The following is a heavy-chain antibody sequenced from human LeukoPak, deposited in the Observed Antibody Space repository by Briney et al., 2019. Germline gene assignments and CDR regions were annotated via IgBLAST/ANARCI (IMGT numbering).Heavy chain of an antibody. V-gene: IGHV4-34*01. D-gene: IGHD2-15*01. CDR2: INHSGST. J-gene: IGHJ5*02. CDR1: GGSFSGYY. Sequence: PSETLSLTCAVYGGSFSGYYWSWIRQPPGKGLEWIGEINHSGSTNYNPSLKSRVTISVDTSKNQFSLKLSSVTAADTAVYYCSCSGPTRNWFDPWGQGTLVTVSS. CDR3: SCSGPTRNWFDP.